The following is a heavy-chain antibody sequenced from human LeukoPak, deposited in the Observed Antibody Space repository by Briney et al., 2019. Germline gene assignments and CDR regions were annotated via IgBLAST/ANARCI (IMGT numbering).Heavy chain of an antibody. CDR3: ARVRGVYSSSYLDY. V-gene: IGHV4-59*01. CDR1: GGSISSYY. J-gene: IGHJ4*02. CDR2: VHHSGST. Sequence: KASETLSLTCTVSGGSISSYYWGWIRQPPGKGLEWIGDVHHSGSTDYIPSLKSRVTISVDTSKNQFSLKLSSVTAADTALYYCARVRGVYSSSYLDYWGQGTLVTVSS. D-gene: IGHD6-6*01.